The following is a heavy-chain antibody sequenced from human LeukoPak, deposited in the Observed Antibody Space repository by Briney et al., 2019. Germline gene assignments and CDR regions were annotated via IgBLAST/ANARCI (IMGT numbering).Heavy chain of an antibody. D-gene: IGHD3-16*02. V-gene: IGHV3-74*01. Sequence: GGSLRLSCAASGFTFSSYWMHWVRQAPGKGLVWVSRINSDGSSTSYADSVKGRFTISRDNAKNTLDLQMNSLRAEDTAVYYCARAKGDHVRGSYQFDYWGQGTLVTVSS. J-gene: IGHJ4*02. CDR3: ARAKGDHVRGSYQFDY. CDR1: GFTFSSYW. CDR2: INSDGSST.